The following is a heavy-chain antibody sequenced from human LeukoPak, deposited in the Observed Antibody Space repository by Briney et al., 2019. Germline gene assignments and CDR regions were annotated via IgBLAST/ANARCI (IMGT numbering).Heavy chain of an antibody. V-gene: IGHV4-38-2*02. CDR2: IFHSGST. D-gene: IGHD6-19*01. J-gene: IGHJ5*02. Sequence: SETLSLTCTVSVYSISSGYYWGWIRQPPGKGLEWIGSIFHSGSTYYNPSLKSRVTISVDVSNNQFSLKLGSVTAADTAVYYCARTGGWYVDWFGPWGQGTLVTVSS. CDR1: VYSISSGYY. CDR3: ARTGGWYVDWFGP.